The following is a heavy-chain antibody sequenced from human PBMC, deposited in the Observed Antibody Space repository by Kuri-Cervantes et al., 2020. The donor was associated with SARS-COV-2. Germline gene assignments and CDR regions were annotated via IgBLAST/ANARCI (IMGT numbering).Heavy chain of an antibody. CDR2: VSYDGGSE. CDR1: GFTFSNHA. CDR3: ARETFWSGYYFYGNIDH. Sequence: GETLKISCEGSGFTFSNHALYWIRQAPGEGLEWVAVVSYDGGSEWYADPLKGRFSISRDNSKNTVYLQMNSLRTEDTALYYCARETFWSGYYFYGNIDHWGQGTLVTVSS. V-gene: IGHV3-30-3*01. D-gene: IGHD3-3*01. J-gene: IGHJ4*02.